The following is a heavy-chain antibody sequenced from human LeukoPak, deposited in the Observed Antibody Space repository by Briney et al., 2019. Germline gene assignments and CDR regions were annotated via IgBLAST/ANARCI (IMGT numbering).Heavy chain of an antibody. V-gene: IGHV3-23*01. CDR1: EFTFSAYG. Sequence: GGSLRLSCVASEFTFSAYGMSWVRQAPGKGLEWVSAISGSGGSTYYADSVKGRFTISRDNSKNTLYLQMNSLRAEDTAVYYCAKVDYDILTGGFDYWGQGTLVTVSS. J-gene: IGHJ4*02. D-gene: IGHD3-9*01. CDR3: AKVDYDILTGGFDY. CDR2: ISGSGGST.